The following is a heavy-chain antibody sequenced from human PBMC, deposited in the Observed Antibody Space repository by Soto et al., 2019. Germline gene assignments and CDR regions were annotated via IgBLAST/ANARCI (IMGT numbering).Heavy chain of an antibody. V-gene: IGHV4-4*02. Sequence: QVHLQESGLGLVKPSETLSLTCGITVGSTSRSGWWTWVRQPPGEGLEWLVEIHRAGVTHYISCLKSRLTISLDHYRNQFSLSLTCVTAADAAVYFCAGRPEIHPRWCQGILVLVSS. CDR3: AGRPEIHPR. CDR2: IHRAGVT. D-gene: IGHD1-26*01. J-gene: IGHJ4*02. CDR1: VGSTSRSGW.